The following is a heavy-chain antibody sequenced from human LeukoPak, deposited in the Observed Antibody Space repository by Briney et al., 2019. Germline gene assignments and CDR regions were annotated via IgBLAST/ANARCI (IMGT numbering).Heavy chain of an antibody. D-gene: IGHD3-22*01. CDR2: ISSISSTI. CDR3: ARAPYYYDSSGYYYDY. V-gene: IGHV3-48*01. CDR1: GFTFSSYS. J-gene: IGHJ4*02. Sequence: GGSLRLSCAASGFTFSSYSMNWVRQAPGKGLEWVSYISSISSTIYYADSVKGRFTISRDNAKNSLYLQMNSLRAEDTAVYYCARAPYYYDSSGYYYDYWGQGTLVTVSS.